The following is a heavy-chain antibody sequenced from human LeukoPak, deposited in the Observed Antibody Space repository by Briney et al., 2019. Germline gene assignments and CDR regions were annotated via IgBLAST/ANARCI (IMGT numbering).Heavy chain of an antibody. J-gene: IGHJ4*02. Sequence: SETLSLTCGVSGGSVINTNWWTWVRQPPGKGLSWIGEVHLDGRTNYNPSLESRLTMSVDVSENQVSLKLTSVTAADTAVYYCAREGGFYRPLDYSGQGTLVTVSS. D-gene: IGHD3-3*01. CDR1: GGSVINTNW. V-gene: IGHV4-4*02. CDR3: AREGGFYRPLDY. CDR2: VHLDGRT.